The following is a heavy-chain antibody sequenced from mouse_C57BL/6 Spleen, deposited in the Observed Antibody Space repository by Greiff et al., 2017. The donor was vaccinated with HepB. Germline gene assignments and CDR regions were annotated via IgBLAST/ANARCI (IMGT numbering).Heavy chain of an antibody. V-gene: IGHV1-55*01. CDR3: ARGATVAYYFDY. D-gene: IGHD1-1*01. Sequence: VQLKQPGAELVKPGASVKMSCKASGYTFTSYWITWVKQRPGQGLEWIGDIYPGSGSTNYNEKFKSKATLTVDTSSSTAYMQLSSLTSEDSAVYYCARGATVAYYFDYWGQGTTLTVSS. CDR1: GYTFTSYW. J-gene: IGHJ2*01. CDR2: IYPGSGST.